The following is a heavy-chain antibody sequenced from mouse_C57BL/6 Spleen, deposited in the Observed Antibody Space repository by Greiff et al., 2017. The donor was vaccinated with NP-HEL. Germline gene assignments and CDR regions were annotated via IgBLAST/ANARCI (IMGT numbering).Heavy chain of an antibody. CDR3: ARSYDYDGAWFAY. J-gene: IGHJ3*01. Sequence: EVQLVESGGGLVQPGGSLSLSCAASGFTFTDYYMSWVRQPPGTALEWLGFIRNKANGYTTEYSSSVKGRFTISRDNSQSILYLQMNALRAEDSSTYYCARSYDYDGAWFAYWGQGTLVTVSA. D-gene: IGHD2-4*01. CDR2: IRNKANGYTT. V-gene: IGHV7-3*01. CDR1: GFTFTDYY.